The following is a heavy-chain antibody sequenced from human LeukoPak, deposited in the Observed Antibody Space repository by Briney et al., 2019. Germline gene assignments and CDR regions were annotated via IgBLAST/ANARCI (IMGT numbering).Heavy chain of an antibody. V-gene: IGHV3-7*01. Sequence: PGRSLRLSCAASGSTFTSYCMTWVRQAPGKGLEWVANLNPDVSHKFYADSVEGRFTISTVHAEHSFFLQMNSLRTAETAFYFCARDAYDDSSESWGQGTLVTVSS. D-gene: IGHD5-12*01. CDR1: GSTFTSYC. CDR2: LNPDVSHK. J-gene: IGHJ5*02. CDR3: ARDAYDDSSES.